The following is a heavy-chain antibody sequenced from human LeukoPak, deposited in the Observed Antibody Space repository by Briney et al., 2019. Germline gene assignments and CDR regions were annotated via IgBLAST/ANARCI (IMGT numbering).Heavy chain of an antibody. Sequence: GGSLRLSCAASGFTLSSYSMNWVRQAPGKGLEWVSFISSSSSYIYYGDSVKGRFTISRDNVKNSVYLQMNSLRAEDTAVYYCARDLGDFYVLDYWGQGTLVTVSS. J-gene: IGHJ4*02. D-gene: IGHD2-21*02. CDR1: GFTLSSYS. V-gene: IGHV3-21*01. CDR3: ARDLGDFYVLDY. CDR2: ISSSSSYI.